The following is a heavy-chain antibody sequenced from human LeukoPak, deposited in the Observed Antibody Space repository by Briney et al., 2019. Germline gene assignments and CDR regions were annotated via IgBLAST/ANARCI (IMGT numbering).Heavy chain of an antibody. V-gene: IGHV3-30-3*01. D-gene: IGHD3-16*01. CDR1: GFTFSSYA. CDR2: ISYDGSNK. CDR3: ARPMGDC. J-gene: IGHJ4*02. Sequence: PGGSLRLSCAASGFTFSSYAMHWVRQAPGKGLEWVAVISYDGSNKYYADSVKGRFTISRDNSKNTLYLQMNSLRAEDTAVYYCARPMGDCWGQGTLVTVSS.